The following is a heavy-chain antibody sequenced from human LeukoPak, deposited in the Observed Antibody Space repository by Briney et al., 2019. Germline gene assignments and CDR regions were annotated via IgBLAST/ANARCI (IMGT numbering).Heavy chain of an antibody. V-gene: IGHV3-30-3*01. Sequence: GGSLRLSCAASGFTFSSYAMHWVRQAPGKGLEWGAVISYDGSNKYYADSVKGRFTISRDNSKNTLYLQMNSLRAEDSAVYYCARDPSLSAGYFDYWGQGTLVTVSS. J-gene: IGHJ4*02. CDR3: ARDPSLSAGYFDY. CDR2: ISYDGSNK. CDR1: GFTFSSYA.